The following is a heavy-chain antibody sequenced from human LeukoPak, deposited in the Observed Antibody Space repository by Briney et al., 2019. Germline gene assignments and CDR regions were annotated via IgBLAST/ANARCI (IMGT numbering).Heavy chain of an antibody. V-gene: IGHV1-46*01. CDR2: INPSGGST. D-gene: IGHD6-13*01. J-gene: IGHJ4*02. CDR1: GYTFTSYY. CDR3: ARANARIAAAGTHYFDY. Sequence: ASVKVSCKASGYTFTSYYIHWVRQAPGQGLEWMGIINPSGGSTNYAQKFQGRVTITADESTSTAYMELSSLRSEDTAVYYCARANARIAAAGTHYFDYWGQGTLVTVSS.